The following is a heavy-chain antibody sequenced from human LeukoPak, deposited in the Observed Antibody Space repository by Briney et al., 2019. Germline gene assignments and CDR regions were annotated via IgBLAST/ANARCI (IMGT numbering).Heavy chain of an antibody. CDR2: VSGSGGST. Sequence: GGSLRLSCAASGFTFSSYAMSWVRQAPGKGLEWVSAVSGSGGSTHYADSVKGRFTISRDNSKNTLYLQMNSLRAEDTAVYYCAKAGSPSNYYYYYYMDVWGKGTTVTVSS. D-gene: IGHD6-6*01. CDR3: AKAGSPSNYYYYYYMDV. CDR1: GFTFSSYA. J-gene: IGHJ6*03. V-gene: IGHV3-23*01.